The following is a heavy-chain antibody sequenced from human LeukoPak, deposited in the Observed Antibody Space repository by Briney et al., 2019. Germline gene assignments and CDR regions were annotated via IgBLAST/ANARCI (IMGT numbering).Heavy chain of an antibody. V-gene: IGHV3-21*01. Sequence: GGSLRLSCAASGSTFSSYSMNWVRQAPGKGLEWVSSISSSSSYIYYADSVKGRFTISRDNAKNSLYLQMNSLRAEDTAVYYCARLLGTAAPYYFDYWGQGTLVTVSS. CDR1: GSTFSSYS. CDR3: ARLLGTAAPYYFDY. J-gene: IGHJ4*02. D-gene: IGHD2-2*01. CDR2: ISSSSSYI.